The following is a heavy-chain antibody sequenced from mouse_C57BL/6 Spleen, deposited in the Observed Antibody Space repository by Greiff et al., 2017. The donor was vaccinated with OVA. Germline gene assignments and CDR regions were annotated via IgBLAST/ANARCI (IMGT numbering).Heavy chain of an antibody. V-gene: IGHV14-1*01. CDR2: IDPEDGDT. J-gene: IGHJ1*03. Sequence: EVQGVESGAELVRPGASVKLSCTASGFNIKDYYMHWVKQRPEQGLEWIGRIDPEDGDTEYAPKFQGKATMTADTSSNTAYLQLSSLTSEDTAVYYCTTRPYGSSYEWYFDVWGTGTTVTVSS. D-gene: IGHD1-1*01. CDR1: GFNIKDYY. CDR3: TTRPYGSSYEWYFDV.